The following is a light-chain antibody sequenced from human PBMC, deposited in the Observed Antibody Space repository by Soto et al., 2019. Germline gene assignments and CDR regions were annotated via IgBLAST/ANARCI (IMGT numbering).Light chain of an antibody. CDR1: QSLSSW. J-gene: IGKJ3*01. CDR2: DAS. V-gene: IGKV1-5*01. Sequence: DIQMTQSPSTLSASVGDRVTITCRASQSLSSWLAWYQQKPGKAPRLLIYDASSLESGVPSRFSGSGSGTEFTLTISSLQPDDFATYYCQQYNSYSGFTFGPGTKVDTK. CDR3: QQYNSYSGFT.